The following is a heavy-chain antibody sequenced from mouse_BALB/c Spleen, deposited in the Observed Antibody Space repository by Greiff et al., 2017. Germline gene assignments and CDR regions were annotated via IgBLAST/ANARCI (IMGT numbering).Heavy chain of an antibody. CDR1: GYSITSDYA. J-gene: IGHJ4*01. Sequence: EVKLVESGPGLVKPSQSLSLTCTVTGYSITSDYAWNWIRQFPGNKLEWMGYISYSGSTSYNPSLKSRISITRDTSKNQFFLQLNSVTTEDTATYYCARSYGNYDYYAMDYWGQGTSVTVSS. CDR2: ISYSGST. D-gene: IGHD2-10*02. CDR3: ARSYGNYDYYAMDY. V-gene: IGHV3-2*02.